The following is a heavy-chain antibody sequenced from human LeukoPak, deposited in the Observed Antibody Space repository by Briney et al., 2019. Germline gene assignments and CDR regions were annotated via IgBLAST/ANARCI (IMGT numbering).Heavy chain of an antibody. Sequence: SQTLSLTCGISGDSVSSNNGAWNWIRQSPSRGLEWLGRTYHRSKWYNDYAGSMKGRITISPDTSKNQFSLQLNSVTPEDTAVYYCARDVGTRGWYTFDYWGQGTLVTVSS. J-gene: IGHJ4*02. D-gene: IGHD6-19*01. CDR2: TYHRSKWYN. CDR1: GDSVSSNNGA. CDR3: ARDVGTRGWYTFDY. V-gene: IGHV6-1*01.